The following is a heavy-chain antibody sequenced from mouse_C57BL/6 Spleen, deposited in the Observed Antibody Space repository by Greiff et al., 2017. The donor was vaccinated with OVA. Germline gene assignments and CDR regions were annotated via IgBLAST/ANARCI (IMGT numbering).Heavy chain of an antibody. CDR2: IWSGGST. D-gene: IGHD4-1*01. CDR3: AGDWDGVDY. CDR1: GFSFTSYG. V-gene: IGHV2-2*01. J-gene: IGHJ2*01. Sequence: VKLVESGPGLVQPSQSLSITCTVSGFSFTSYGVHWVRQSPGKGLEWLGVIWSGGSTDYNAAFISRLGISKDNSNSQVFFKINSLQADDTSIYYCAGDWDGVDYWGQGTTLTVSS.